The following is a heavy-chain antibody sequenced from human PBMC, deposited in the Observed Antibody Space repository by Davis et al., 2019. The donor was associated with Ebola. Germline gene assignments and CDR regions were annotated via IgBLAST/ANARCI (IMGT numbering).Heavy chain of an antibody. CDR1: GFTFSFYG. V-gene: IGHV3-30*02. Sequence: GESLKISCAASGFTFSFYGMHWVRQAPGKGLEWVAFIRRDGSNKYYADSVKGRFTISRDNSKNTLHLQMNSLRVEDTAIYYCVKDTSSVWFDVWGQGTTVTVSS. CDR3: VKDTSSVWFDV. J-gene: IGHJ3*01. D-gene: IGHD6-19*01. CDR2: IRRDGSNK.